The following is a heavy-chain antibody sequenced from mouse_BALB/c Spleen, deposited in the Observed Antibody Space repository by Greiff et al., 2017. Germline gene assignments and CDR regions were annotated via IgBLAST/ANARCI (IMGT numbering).Heavy chain of an antibody. D-gene: IGHD2-1*01. J-gene: IGHJ4*01. CDR1: GYTFSSYW. V-gene: IGHV1-9*01. CDR2: ILPGSGST. Sequence: QVQLQQSGAELMKPGASVKISCKATGYTFSSYWIEWVKQRPGHGLEWIGEILPGSGSTNYNEKFKGKATFTADTSSNTAYMQLSSLTSEDSAVYYCAREGDGNYDAMDYWGQGTSVTFSS. CDR3: AREGDGNYDAMDY.